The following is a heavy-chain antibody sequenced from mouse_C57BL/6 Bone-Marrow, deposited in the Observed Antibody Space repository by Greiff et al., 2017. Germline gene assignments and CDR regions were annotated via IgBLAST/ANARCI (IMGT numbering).Heavy chain of an antibody. CDR2: INPGSGGT. Sequence: QVQLKQSGAELVRPGTSVKVSCKASGYAFTNYLIEWVKQRPGQGLEWIGVINPGSGGTNYNEKFKGKATLTADKSSSTAYMQLSSLTSEDSAVYCCARKERDWYFDVWGTGTTVTVSS. V-gene: IGHV1-54*01. J-gene: IGHJ1*03. CDR3: ARKERDWYFDV. CDR1: GYAFTNYL.